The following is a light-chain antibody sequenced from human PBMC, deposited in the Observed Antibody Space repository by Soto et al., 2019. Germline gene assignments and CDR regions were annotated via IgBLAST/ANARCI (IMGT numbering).Light chain of an antibody. J-gene: IGLJ1*01. CDR1: SSDVGGYSY. Sequence: QSALTQPPSASGSPGQSVAISCTGTSSDVGGYSYVSWYQQHPGKAPKLMIYEVNKRPSGVPDRFSGSKSGNTASLTVSGLQAEDEADYYCAAWDDSLNGRVFGTGTKVTVL. CDR3: AAWDDSLNGRV. V-gene: IGLV2-8*01. CDR2: EVN.